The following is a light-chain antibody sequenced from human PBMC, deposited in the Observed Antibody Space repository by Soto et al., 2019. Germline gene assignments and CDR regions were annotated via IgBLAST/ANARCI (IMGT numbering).Light chain of an antibody. CDR3: QQYGSSPPWT. J-gene: IGKJ1*01. CDR1: QSLVYSDGNTY. CDR2: SSS. V-gene: IGKV3-20*01. Sequence: DIVMTQSPLSLPVTLGQPASISCRSSQSLVYSDGNTYLNWYQQRPGQAPRLLIYSSSSRATGIPDRFSGSGSGTDFTLTISRLEPEDFAVYYCQQYGSSPPWTFGQGTKVDIK.